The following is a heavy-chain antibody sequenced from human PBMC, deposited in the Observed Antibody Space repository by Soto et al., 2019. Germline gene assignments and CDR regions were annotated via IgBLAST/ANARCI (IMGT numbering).Heavy chain of an antibody. CDR2: IRSKANSYAT. J-gene: IGHJ3*02. D-gene: IGHD6-6*01. CDR1: GFTFSGSA. V-gene: IGHV3-73*01. CDR3: TRLVDSSSDAFDI. Sequence: GGSLRLSCAASGFTFSGSAMHWVRQASGKGLEWVGRIRSKANSYATAYAASVKGRFTISRDDSKNTAYLQMNSLKTEDTDVYYCTRLVDSSSDAFDIWGQGTMVTVSS.